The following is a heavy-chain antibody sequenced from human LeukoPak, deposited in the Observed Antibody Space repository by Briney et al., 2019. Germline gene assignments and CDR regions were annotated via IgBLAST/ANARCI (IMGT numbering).Heavy chain of an antibody. D-gene: IGHD3-16*02. CDR2: ISSSSSYI. Sequence: GGSLRLSCAASGFTFSSYSMNWVRQAPGKGLEWVSSISSSSSYIYYADSVKGRFTISRDNAKNPLYLQMNSLRAEDTAVYYCARVIMITFGGVIVTNWFDPWGQGTLVTVSS. CDR1: GFTFSSYS. CDR3: ARVIMITFGGVIVTNWFDP. V-gene: IGHV3-21*01. J-gene: IGHJ5*02.